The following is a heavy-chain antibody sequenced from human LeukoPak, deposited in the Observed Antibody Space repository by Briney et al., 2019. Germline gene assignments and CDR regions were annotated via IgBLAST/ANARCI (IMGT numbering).Heavy chain of an antibody. V-gene: IGHV4-61*02. J-gene: IGHJ2*01. CDR1: GGSISSGSYY. CDR2: FYTSGST. CDR3: ARRGSSGWYWYFDL. D-gene: IGHD6-19*01. Sequence: SETLSLTCTVSGGSISSGSYYWNWIRQPAGEGLEWIERFYTSGSTNYNPSLKSRVTISVDTSKNQFSLKLSSVTAADTAVYYCARRGSSGWYWYFDLWGRGTLVTVSS.